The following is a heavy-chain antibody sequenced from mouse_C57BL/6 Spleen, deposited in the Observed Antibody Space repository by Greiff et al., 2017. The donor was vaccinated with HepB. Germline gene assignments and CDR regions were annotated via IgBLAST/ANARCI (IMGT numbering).Heavy chain of an antibody. CDR3: ARGEGVVAPYFDY. CDR1: GYAFSSYW. V-gene: IGHV1-80*01. J-gene: IGHJ2*01. Sequence: QVHVKQSGAELVKPGASVKISCKASGYAFSSYWMNWVKQRPGKGLEWIGQIYPGDGDTNYNGKFKGKATLTADKSSSTAYMQLSSLTSEDSAVYFCARGEGVVAPYFDYWGQGTTLTVSS. D-gene: IGHD1-1*01. CDR2: IYPGDGDT.